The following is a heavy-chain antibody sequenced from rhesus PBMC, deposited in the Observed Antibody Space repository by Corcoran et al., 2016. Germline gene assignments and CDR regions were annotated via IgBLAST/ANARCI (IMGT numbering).Heavy chain of an antibody. CDR1: GGAISDDYD. D-gene: IGHD5-24*01. CDR2: LYGSGGGT. J-gene: IGHJ4*01. CDR3: ARSRYSGYSNPYFDY. Sequence: QVQLQESCPGLVKPSGTRSFTCATTGGAISDDYDWSGSRQTPGEGLELIGYLYGSGGGTNYNPSLKNRVTISIDTSKNQFSLKLSSVTAADTAVYYCARSRYSGYSNPYFDYWGQGVLVTVSS. V-gene: IGHV4-106*01.